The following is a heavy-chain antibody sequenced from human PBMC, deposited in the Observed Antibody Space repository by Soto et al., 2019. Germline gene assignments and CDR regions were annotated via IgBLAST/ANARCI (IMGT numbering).Heavy chain of an antibody. Sequence: SETLSLTCTVSGGSISSYYWSWIRQPPGKGLEWIGYIYYSGSTNYNPSLKSRVTISVDTSKNQFSLKLSSVTAADTAVYYCARLAFWSGGPDWFDPWGQGTLVTVSS. CDR3: ARLAFWSGGPDWFDP. J-gene: IGHJ5*02. CDR1: GGSISSYY. D-gene: IGHD3-3*01. V-gene: IGHV4-59*08. CDR2: IYYSGST.